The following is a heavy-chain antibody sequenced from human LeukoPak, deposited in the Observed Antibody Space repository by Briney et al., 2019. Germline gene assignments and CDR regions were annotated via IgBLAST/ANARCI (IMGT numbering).Heavy chain of an antibody. CDR3: ARRGHYDFWSGAKGAFDI. CDR1: GGSFSGYY. V-gene: IGHV4-34*01. D-gene: IGHD3-3*01. J-gene: IGHJ3*02. CDR2: INHSGST. Sequence: SETLSLTCAVYGGSFSGYYWSWIRQPPGKGLEWIGEINHSGSTNYNPSLKSRVTISVDTSKNQFSLKLSSVTAADTAAYYCARRGHYDFWSGAKGAFDIWGQGTMVTVSS.